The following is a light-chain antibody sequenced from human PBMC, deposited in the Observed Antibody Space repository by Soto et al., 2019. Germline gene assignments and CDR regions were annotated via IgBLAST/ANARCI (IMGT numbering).Light chain of an antibody. CDR2: AAS. Sequence: DIQMTQSPSSLSASVGDTVTITCRASQSISLFLNWYQQKQGKAPKLLIYAASSLQSGVPSRFSGNGYGTDFTLTISSLQPEDFATYYCHQTDSIPETFGQGTKVEIK. CDR3: HQTDSIPET. V-gene: IGKV1-39*01. CDR1: QSISLF. J-gene: IGKJ1*01.